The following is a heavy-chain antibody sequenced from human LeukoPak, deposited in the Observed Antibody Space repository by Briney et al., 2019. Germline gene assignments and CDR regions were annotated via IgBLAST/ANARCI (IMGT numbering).Heavy chain of an antibody. J-gene: IGHJ3*02. D-gene: IGHD1-14*01. CDR2: ICGSICGRIGST. V-gene: IGHV3-23*01. CDR3: AKGKINHDGAYDI. CDR1: GFSFSSYA. Sequence: GGSLRLSCAASGFSFSSYAMSWVRQAPGKGLEWVSDICGSICGRIGSTDYADSVKGRFTISRDNSKETVYLQMNSLRAEDTAVYYCAKGKINHDGAYDIWGQGTMVTVSS.